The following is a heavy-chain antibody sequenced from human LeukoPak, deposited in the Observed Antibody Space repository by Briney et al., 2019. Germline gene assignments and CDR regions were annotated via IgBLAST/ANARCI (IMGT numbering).Heavy chain of an antibody. V-gene: IGHV2-5*01. J-gene: IGHJ4*02. Sequence: SGPTLVNPTQTLTLTCTFSGFSLSTSGVGVGWIRQPPGKALEWLALIYWNDDKRYSPSLKSRLTITKDTSKNQVVLTMTNMDPVDTATYYCARRSYDFWSGPLWYWGQGTLVTVSS. CDR1: GFSLSTSGVG. D-gene: IGHD3-3*01. CDR3: ARRSYDFWSGPLWY. CDR2: IYWNDDK.